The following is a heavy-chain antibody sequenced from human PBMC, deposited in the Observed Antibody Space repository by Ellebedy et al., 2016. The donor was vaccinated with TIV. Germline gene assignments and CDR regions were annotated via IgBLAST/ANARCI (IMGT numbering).Heavy chain of an antibody. D-gene: IGHD3-22*01. CDR2: IRPKASNYAT. V-gene: IGHV3-73*01. CDR3: TRQGENSLGYYYPY. J-gene: IGHJ4*02. Sequence: GGSLRLXXAASGVTFSASAMHWVRQVSGKGLEWVGRIRPKASNYATTYSESVKGRFTITRDDSKNTAYLEMNSLTAEDTAVYYCTRQGENSLGYYYPYWGRGTLVTVSS. CDR1: GVTFSASA.